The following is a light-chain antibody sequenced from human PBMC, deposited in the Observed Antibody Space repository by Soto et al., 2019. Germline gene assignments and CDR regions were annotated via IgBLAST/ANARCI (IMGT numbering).Light chain of an antibody. CDR1: SGDIGGYNY. CDR2: DVS. Sequence: QSALTQPRSVSGSPGQSVTISCTGTSGDIGGYNYVSWYQQHPGKAPKFMIYDVSKRPSGVPDRFSGSKSGNTASLTISGLQAEDEADYYCSSYRSGGSFVFGSGTKLTVL. V-gene: IGLV2-11*01. J-gene: IGLJ1*01. CDR3: SSYRSGGSFV.